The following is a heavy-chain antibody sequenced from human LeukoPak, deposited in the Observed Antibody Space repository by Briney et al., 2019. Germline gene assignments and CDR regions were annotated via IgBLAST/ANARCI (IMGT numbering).Heavy chain of an antibody. J-gene: IGHJ4*02. CDR1: GGSINSSSYY. CDR3: AGLELRRELYFDY. V-gene: IGHV4-39*01. Sequence: SETLSLTCTVSGGSINSSSYYWGWIRQPPGKGLEWIGSIYYSGSTYYNPSLKSRVTISVDTSKNQFSLKLSSVAAADTAVYYCAGLELRRELYFDYWGQGTLVTVSS. CDR2: IYYSGST. D-gene: IGHD1-7*01.